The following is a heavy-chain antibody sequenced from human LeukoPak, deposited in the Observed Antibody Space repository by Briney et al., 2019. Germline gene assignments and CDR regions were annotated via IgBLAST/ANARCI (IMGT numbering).Heavy chain of an antibody. V-gene: IGHV4-34*01. CDR2: INHSGST. Sequence: SETLSLTCAVYGGSFSGYYWSWIRQPPGKGLEWIGEINHSGSTNYNPSLKSRVTISVDASKNQFSLKLSSVTAADTAVYYCARRPPLGYCSGGSCYSSYYYYYYMDVWGKGTTVTISS. J-gene: IGHJ6*03. D-gene: IGHD2-15*01. CDR3: ARRPPLGYCSGGSCYSSYYYYYYMDV. CDR1: GGSFSGYY.